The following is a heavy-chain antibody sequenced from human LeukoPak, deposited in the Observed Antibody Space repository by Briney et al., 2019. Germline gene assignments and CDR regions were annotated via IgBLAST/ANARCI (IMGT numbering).Heavy chain of an antibody. D-gene: IGHD3-10*01. CDR1: GDSISSGAYY. CDR2: ISHIGTT. V-gene: IGHV4-31*03. Sequence: TLSLTCTVSGDSISSGAYYWTWVRQYPGTGLEWNGYISHIGTTYNNPSLKSRVSISVDTSRNQLSLRLTSVTAADTAVYYCARGVQGWFAPWGQGTLVTVSS. J-gene: IGHJ5*02. CDR3: ARGVQGWFAP.